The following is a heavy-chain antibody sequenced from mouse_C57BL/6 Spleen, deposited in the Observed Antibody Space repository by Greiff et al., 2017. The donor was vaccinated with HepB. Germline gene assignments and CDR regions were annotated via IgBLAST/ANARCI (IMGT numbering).Heavy chain of an antibody. CDR2: FHPYNDDT. D-gene: IGHD1-1*01. J-gene: IGHJ2*01. V-gene: IGHV1-47*01. CDR3: ARTHYYGSSYYFDY. Sequence: VQLKESEAELVKPGASVKMSCKASGYTFTTYPIEWMKQNHGKSLEWIGNFHPYNDDTKYNEKFKGKATLTVEKSSSTVYLELSRLTSDDSAVYYCARTHYYGSSYYFDYWGQGTTLTVSS. CDR1: GYTFTTYP.